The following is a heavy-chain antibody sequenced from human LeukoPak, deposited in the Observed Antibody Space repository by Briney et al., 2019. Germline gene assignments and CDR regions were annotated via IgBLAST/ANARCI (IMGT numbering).Heavy chain of an antibody. J-gene: IGHJ4*02. V-gene: IGHV3-7*01. CDR1: GFTFSSYW. CDR2: IKYDGSEK. D-gene: IGHD6-13*01. Sequence: PGGALRLSRAASGFTFSSYWMSCVRQAPGRGVEWVANIKYDGSEKYYFASVKGRFTTSRDNTKNSLYLQMNSLRAEDTAVYYCARDIEAAGLFFDYWGQGTLVTVSS. CDR3: ARDIEAAGLFFDY.